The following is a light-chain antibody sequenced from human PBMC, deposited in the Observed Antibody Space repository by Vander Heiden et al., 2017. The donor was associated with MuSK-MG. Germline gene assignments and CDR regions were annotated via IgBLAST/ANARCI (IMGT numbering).Light chain of an antibody. CDR2: AAS. CDR3: QQSFDIPLT. CDR1: QSITFS. Sequence: DIQMTQSPSSLSASVGDRVTITCRASQSITFSLNWYQQKAGEAPKLLIYAASRLQSGVPSRFSGSGSGTDFTLTISSVQPDDYASYYCQQSFDIPLTSGGGTKVEI. V-gene: IGKV1-39*01. J-gene: IGKJ4*01.